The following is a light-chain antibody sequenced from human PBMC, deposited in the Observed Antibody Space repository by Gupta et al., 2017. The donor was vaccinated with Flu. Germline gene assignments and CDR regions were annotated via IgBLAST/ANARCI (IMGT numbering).Light chain of an antibody. V-gene: IGKV1-12*01. J-gene: IGKJ4*01. CDR3: QQGNSFPLT. CDR2: AAS. Sequence: GDRVIITCRAGQGSSRWFARYYQKPGKDPKILIYAASSLESGVPSRFSGSGSGTDFTLTISSLQHEDFAAYYCQQGNSFPLTFGGGTKVEIK. CDR1: QGSSRW.